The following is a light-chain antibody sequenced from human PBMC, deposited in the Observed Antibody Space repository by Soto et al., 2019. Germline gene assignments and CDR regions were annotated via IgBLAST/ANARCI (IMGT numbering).Light chain of an antibody. CDR2: WAS. V-gene: IGKV4-1*01. CDR1: QSVLFSSNNKNC. Sequence: DIVMTQSPDSLAVSLSERATINCKSSQSVLFSSNNKNCVAWYQQKPGQPPKLLIYWASTRESGVPDRFSGSGSGTDFTLTISSLQAEDVALYYCQQYYDTPLTFGGGTKVEIK. CDR3: QQYYDTPLT. J-gene: IGKJ4*01.